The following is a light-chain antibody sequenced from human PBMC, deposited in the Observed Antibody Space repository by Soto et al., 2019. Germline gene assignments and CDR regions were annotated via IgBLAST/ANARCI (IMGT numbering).Light chain of an antibody. Sequence: QAVVTQPPSASGTPGQRVTISCSGSSSNIGNFYVYWYQQLPGTAPKLLIYKNNQRPLGVPDRFSGSKSSTSASLAISGLRSEDEADYYCAAWDDSLSGPGVFGGGTQLTVL. J-gene: IGLJ7*01. CDR3: AAWDDSLSGPGV. CDR2: KNN. CDR1: SSNIGNFY. V-gene: IGLV1-47*01.